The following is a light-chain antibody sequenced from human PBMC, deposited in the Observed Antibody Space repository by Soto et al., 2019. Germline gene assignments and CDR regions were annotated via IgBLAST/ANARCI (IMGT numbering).Light chain of an antibody. CDR3: QQYYSTPYT. V-gene: IGKV4-1*01. CDR1: QSVLYSSNNKNY. Sequence: DIVMTQSPDSLAVSLGERATINCKSSQSVLYSSNNKNYLAWYQQKPGQPPKLLINWASTRESGVPVRFIGSGSRTDFTLTISGLQAEDVAVYSCQQYYSTPYTFGQGTKLEIK. CDR2: WAS. J-gene: IGKJ2*01.